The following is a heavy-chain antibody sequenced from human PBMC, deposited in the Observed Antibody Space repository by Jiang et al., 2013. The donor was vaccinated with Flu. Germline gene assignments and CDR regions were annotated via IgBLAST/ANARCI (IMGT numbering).Heavy chain of an antibody. CDR3: ARADSVYGDPTGMGY. V-gene: IGHV4-31*03. CDR1: GGSIRSGSYY. Sequence: GPGLVKPSQTLSLTCTVSGGSIRSGSYYWSWIRQHPGKGLEWIGYIYNSGSTYYNPSLKSRVTISIDTSTNQFSLKLSSVTAADTAVYYCARADSVYGDPTGMGYWGQGTLVTVSS. D-gene: IGHD4-17*01. J-gene: IGHJ4*02. CDR2: IYNSGST.